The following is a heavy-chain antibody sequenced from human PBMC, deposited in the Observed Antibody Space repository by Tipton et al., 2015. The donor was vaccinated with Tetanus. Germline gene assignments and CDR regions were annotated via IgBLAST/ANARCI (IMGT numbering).Heavy chain of an antibody. Sequence: GSLRLSCAASGFTFTNAWMSWVRQAPGKGLEWVGRIKSKTDGGTTDYAAPVKGRFTISRDDSKNTLYLQMNSLKTEDTAVHYCTARTLQDYYYGMDVWGQGTTVTVSS. J-gene: IGHJ6*02. CDR1: GFTFTNAW. CDR2: IKSKTDGGTT. D-gene: IGHD5-24*01. CDR3: TARTLQDYYYGMDV. V-gene: IGHV3-15*01.